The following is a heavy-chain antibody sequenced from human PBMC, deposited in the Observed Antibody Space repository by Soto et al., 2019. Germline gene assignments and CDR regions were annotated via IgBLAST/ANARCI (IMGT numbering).Heavy chain of an antibody. J-gene: IGHJ6*02. CDR3: AHRLPGPSGYDV. D-gene: IGHD6-13*01. V-gene: IGHV2-5*01. CDR1: GFSLTSGVVG. CDR2: IYWNDEQ. Sequence: QITLKESGPTLVKPTQTLTLTCTFSGFSLTSGVVGVGWIRQPPGEALEWLALIYWNDEQYYNPSLRNRLTITRDTSKNQVVLTMTNMDPVDTATYYRAHRLPGPSGYDVWGQGTTVTDSS.